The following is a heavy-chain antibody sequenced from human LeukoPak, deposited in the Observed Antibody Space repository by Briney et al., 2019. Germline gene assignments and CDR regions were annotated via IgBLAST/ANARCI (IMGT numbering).Heavy chain of an antibody. Sequence: SETPSLTCTVSGGSISSSSYYWGWIRQPPGKGLEWIGSIYYSGSTYYNPSLKSRGTISEDTSKNQFSLKLSSVTATDTAVYYCAADHYYDSSGYYGWGQGTLVTVSS. CDR1: GGSISSSSYY. CDR2: IYYSGST. J-gene: IGHJ4*02. V-gene: IGHV4-39*05. D-gene: IGHD3-22*01. CDR3: AADHYYDSSGYYG.